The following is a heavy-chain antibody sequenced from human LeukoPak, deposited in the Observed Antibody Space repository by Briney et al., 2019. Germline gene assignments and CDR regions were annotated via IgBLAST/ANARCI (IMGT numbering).Heavy chain of an antibody. CDR1: GYTFTSSG. CDR3: AKQSSVGYSDY. J-gene: IGHJ4*02. CDR2: ISTYNGYS. V-gene: IGHV1-18*01. Sequence: ASVPVTCKSSGYTFTSSGITWVRQAPGQGLEWMGWISTYNGYSKYAQNLQGRVTMTADTSTTTAYMELSSLRSDDTAVYYCAKQSSVGYSDYWGQGTLVTVSS. D-gene: IGHD6-19*01.